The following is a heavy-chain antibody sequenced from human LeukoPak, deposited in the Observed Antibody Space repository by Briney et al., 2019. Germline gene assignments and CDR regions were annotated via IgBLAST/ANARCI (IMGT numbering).Heavy chain of an antibody. CDR3: ARDDKYSYQLLPGWFDP. V-gene: IGHV1-2*02. CDR2: INPNSGGT. Sequence: KPGASVKVSCKASGHTFTAYYMFWVRQAPGQGLEWMGWINPNSGGTNYAPKFQGRVTMTRDTSISTAYMELSRLRSDDTAVYYCARDDKYSYQLLPGWFDPWGQGTLVTVSS. D-gene: IGHD2-2*01. J-gene: IGHJ5*02. CDR1: GHTFTAYY.